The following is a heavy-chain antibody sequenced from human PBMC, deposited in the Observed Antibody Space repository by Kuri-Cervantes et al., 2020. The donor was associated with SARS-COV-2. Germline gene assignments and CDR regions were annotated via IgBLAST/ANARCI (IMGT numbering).Heavy chain of an antibody. CDR1: GFTFSSYA. D-gene: IGHD6-19*01. CDR3: ARAHNGRAVADFDY. V-gene: IGHV3-30-3*01. J-gene: IGHJ4*02. CDR2: ISYDGSNK. Sequence: GESLKISCAASGFTFSSYAMHWVRQAPGKGLEWVAVISYDGSNKYYADSVEGRFTISRDNSKNTLYLQMNSLRAEDTAVYYCARAHNGRAVADFDYWGQGTLVTVSS.